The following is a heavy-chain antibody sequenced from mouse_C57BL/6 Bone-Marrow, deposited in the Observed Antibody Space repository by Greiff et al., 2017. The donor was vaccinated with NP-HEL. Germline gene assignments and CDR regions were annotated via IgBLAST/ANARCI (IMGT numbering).Heavy chain of an antibody. Sequence: VQLQQSGPELVKPGASVKISCKASGYTFTDYYMNWVKQSHGKSLEWIGDINPNNGGTSYNQKFKGKATLTVDKSSSTAYMELRSLTSEDSAVYYCARFPYYYGSSWGTGTTVTVSS. V-gene: IGHV1-26*01. J-gene: IGHJ1*03. CDR3: ARFPYYYGSS. CDR1: GYTFTDYY. CDR2: INPNNGGT. D-gene: IGHD1-1*01.